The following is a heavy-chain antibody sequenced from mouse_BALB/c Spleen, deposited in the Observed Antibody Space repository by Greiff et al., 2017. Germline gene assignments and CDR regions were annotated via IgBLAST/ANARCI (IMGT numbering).Heavy chain of an antibody. Sequence: VKLVESGPGLVAPSQSLSITCTVSGFSLTGYGVNWVRQPPGKGLEWLGMIWGDGSTDYNSALKSRLSISKDNSKSQVFLKMNSLQTDDTARYYCARGPYYGNYWFAYWGQGTLVTVSA. J-gene: IGHJ3*01. CDR2: IWGDGST. CDR1: GFSLTGYG. D-gene: IGHD2-1*01. V-gene: IGHV2-6-7*01. CDR3: ARGPYYGNYWFAY.